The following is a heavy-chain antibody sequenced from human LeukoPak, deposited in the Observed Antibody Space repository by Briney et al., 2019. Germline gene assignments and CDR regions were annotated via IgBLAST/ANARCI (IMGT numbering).Heavy chain of an antibody. D-gene: IGHD3-10*01. CDR3: ARGRGRDVSFYYGMDV. V-gene: IGHV4-61*02. Sequence: SETLSLTCTVSRGSISSGSYYWSWIRQPAGEGLEWIGRIYSNGTTNYHPSLKSRVTISVDTSKNHFSLKVSSVTAADTAVCYCARGRGRDVSFYYGMDVWGQGTTVTVSS. J-gene: IGHJ6*02. CDR2: IYSNGTT. CDR1: RGSISSGSYY.